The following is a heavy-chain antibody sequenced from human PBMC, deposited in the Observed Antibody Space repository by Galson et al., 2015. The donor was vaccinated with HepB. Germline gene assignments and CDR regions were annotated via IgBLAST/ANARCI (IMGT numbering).Heavy chain of an antibody. D-gene: IGHD2-2*01. CDR3: ARGALPYQLLRWFDP. CDR2: INHSGST. CDR1: GGSFSGYY. Sequence: LSLTCAVYGGSFSGYYWSWIRQPPGKGLEWIGEINHSGSTNYNPSLKSRVTISVDTSKNQFSLKLSSVTAADTAVYYCARGALPYQLLRWFDPWGQGTLVTVSP. V-gene: IGHV4-34*01. J-gene: IGHJ5*02.